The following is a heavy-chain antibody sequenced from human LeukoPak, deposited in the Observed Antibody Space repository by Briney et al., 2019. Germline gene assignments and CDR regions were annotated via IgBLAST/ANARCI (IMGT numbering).Heavy chain of an antibody. J-gene: IGHJ4*02. CDR1: GYSFTSYW. CDR2: IYPDDSET. V-gene: IGHV5-51*01. Sequence: RDSLKISCQSSGYSFTSYWIAWVRQMPGKGLEWMGIIYPDDSETRYNPSFQGQVTMSADKSISTAYLQWSALESSDTAIYYCARQPIDYGPDYWGLGTRVTVSS. D-gene: IGHD4/OR15-4a*01. CDR3: ARQPIDYGPDY.